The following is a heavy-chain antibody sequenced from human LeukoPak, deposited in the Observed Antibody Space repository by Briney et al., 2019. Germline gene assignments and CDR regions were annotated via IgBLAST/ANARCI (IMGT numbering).Heavy chain of an antibody. D-gene: IGHD2-2*01. CDR3: ARDGLGCSSTSCPFDY. CDR1: GYTFTSYG. V-gene: IGHV1-18*01. CDR2: ISACNGNT. J-gene: IGHJ4*02. Sequence: ASVKVSCKASGYTFTSYGISWVRQAPGQGLEWMGWISACNGNTNYAQKLQGRVTMTTDTSTSTAYMELRSLRSDDTAVYYCARDGLGCSSTSCPFDYWGQGTLVTVSS.